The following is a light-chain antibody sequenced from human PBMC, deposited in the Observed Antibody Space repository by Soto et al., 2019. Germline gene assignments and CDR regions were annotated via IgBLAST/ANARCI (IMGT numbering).Light chain of an antibody. CDR2: EVS. V-gene: IGLV2-14*01. CDR1: SSDVGGYNY. CDR3: ISYTSSSTLDVV. J-gene: IGLJ2*01. Sequence: QSALTQPASVSGSPGQSITISCTGTSSDVGGYNYVSWYQQHPGKAPKLMIYEVSNRPSGVSNRFSGSKSGNTASLTISGLQAEDEAEYYCISYTSSSTLDVVLGGGTKLTVL.